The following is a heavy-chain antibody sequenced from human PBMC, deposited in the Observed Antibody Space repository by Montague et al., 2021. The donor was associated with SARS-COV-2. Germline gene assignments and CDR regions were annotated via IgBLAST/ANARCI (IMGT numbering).Heavy chain of an antibody. J-gene: IGHJ6*03. CDR2: IHHGGST. D-gene: IGHD2-15*01. CDR3: ARPGDGVVPSPILGVGPYYSYYYMDV. V-gene: IGHV4-34*01. Sequence: SETLSLTCAVRGGSFSTYSWNWIRQPPGKGLEWIGEIHHGGSTNYNPSLKSRVTISADTSKNQFSLKLTSVAAADTAVYYCARPGDGVVPSPILGVGPYYSYYYMDVWGQGTTVTVSS. CDR1: GGSFSTYS.